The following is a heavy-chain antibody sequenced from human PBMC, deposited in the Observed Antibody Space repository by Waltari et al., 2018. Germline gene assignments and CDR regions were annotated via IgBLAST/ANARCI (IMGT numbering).Heavy chain of an antibody. Sequence: EVQLVESGGGLVPPGGSLRISCAASGFRFTVSFMHWVRQVPGKGLEWVSRINIEGTYTDYAYSVKGRFTISRDNARKMVYLQMNSLRAEDAGLYYCTFVAGPVYWGLGTPVTVSS. J-gene: IGHJ4*02. CDR2: INIEGTYT. V-gene: IGHV3-74*01. CDR3: TFVAGPVY. D-gene: IGHD3-3*02. CDR1: GFRFTVSF.